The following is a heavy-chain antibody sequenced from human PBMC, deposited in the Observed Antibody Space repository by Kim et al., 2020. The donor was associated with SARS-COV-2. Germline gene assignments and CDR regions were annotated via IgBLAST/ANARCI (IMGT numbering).Heavy chain of an antibody. CDR1: GGSISSYY. Sequence: SETLSLTCTVSGGSISSYYWSWIRQPPGKGLEWIGYIYYSGSTNYNPSLKSRVTISVDTSKNQFSLKLSSVTAADTAVYYCARVGYGGYYDSSGYYEGNYYGMDVWGQGTTVTVSS. D-gene: IGHD3-22*01. CDR3: ARVGYGGYYDSSGYYEGNYYGMDV. J-gene: IGHJ6*02. CDR2: IYYSGST. V-gene: IGHV4-59*01.